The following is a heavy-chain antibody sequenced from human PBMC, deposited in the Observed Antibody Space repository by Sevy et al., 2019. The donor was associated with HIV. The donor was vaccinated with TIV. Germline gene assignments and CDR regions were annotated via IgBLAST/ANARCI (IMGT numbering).Heavy chain of an antibody. CDR3: AREGYGDYDYYFDY. D-gene: IGHD4-17*01. CDR1: GYTFTSYG. J-gene: IGHJ4*02. CDR2: ISAYNGNT. Sequence: ASVKVSCKASGYTFTSYGISWVRQAPGQGLEWMGWISAYNGNTNYAQKLQGRVTMTTDTSTSTVYMELRSLRSDDTAVYYCAREGYGDYDYYFDYWGQGTLVTVSS. V-gene: IGHV1-18*01.